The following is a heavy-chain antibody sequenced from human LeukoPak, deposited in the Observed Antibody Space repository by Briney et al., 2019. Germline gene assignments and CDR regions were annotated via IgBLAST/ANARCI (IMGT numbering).Heavy chain of an antibody. Sequence: GGTLRLSCSASGFTFSTYGMSWVRQAPGKGLEWVISISGSGSTTFYADSVKGRFTISRDNSKNTLYLQMNSLRAEDTAVYYCAKDTSTISVSGTCFDYWGQGTLVTVSS. CDR3: AKDTSTISVSGTCFDY. CDR1: GFTFSTYG. V-gene: IGHV3-23*01. J-gene: IGHJ4*02. D-gene: IGHD6-19*01. CDR2: ISGSGSTT.